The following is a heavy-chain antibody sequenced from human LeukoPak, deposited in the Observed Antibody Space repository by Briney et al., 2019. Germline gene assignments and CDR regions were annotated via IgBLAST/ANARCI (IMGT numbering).Heavy chain of an antibody. D-gene: IGHD3-3*01. V-gene: IGHV4-4*07. CDR1: GGSISSYY. Sequence: SETLSLTCTVSGGSISSYYWSWIRQPAGKGLEWIGRIYTSGSTNYNPSLKSRVTMSVDTSKNQFSLKLSSVTAADTAVYYCARVSPRITIFGVGGSTHSNWFDPWGQGTLVTVSS. CDR2: IYTSGST. CDR3: ARVSPRITIFGVGGSTHSNWFDP. J-gene: IGHJ5*02.